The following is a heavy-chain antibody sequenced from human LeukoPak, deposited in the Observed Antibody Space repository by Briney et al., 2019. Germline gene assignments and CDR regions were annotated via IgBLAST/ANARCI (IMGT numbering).Heavy chain of an antibody. CDR2: ITYGGST. D-gene: IGHD2-21*01. Sequence: PSETLSLTCAVSGSSIGNYYWSWIRRPPGKGLEWIGYITYGGSTNYNSSLTSRLSISRDTSKNEFSLRLMSVTAADTAVYYCARIVEFQRQFDYWGQGMLVTVSS. V-gene: IGHV4-59*01. J-gene: IGHJ4*02. CDR3: ARIVEFQRQFDY. CDR1: GSSIGNYY.